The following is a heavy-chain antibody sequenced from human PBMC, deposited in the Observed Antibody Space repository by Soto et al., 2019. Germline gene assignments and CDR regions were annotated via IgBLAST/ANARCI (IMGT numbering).Heavy chain of an antibody. CDR1: GGTFSSYA. CDR3: ARVGQQLVLSYYYYGMDV. CDR2: IIPIFGTA. D-gene: IGHD6-13*01. Sequence: SVKVSCKASGGTFSSYAISWVRQAPGQGLEWMGGIIPIFGTANYAQKFQGRVTITADESTSTAYMELSSLRSEDTAVYYCARVGQQLVLSYYYYGMDVWGQGTTVT. V-gene: IGHV1-69*13. J-gene: IGHJ6*02.